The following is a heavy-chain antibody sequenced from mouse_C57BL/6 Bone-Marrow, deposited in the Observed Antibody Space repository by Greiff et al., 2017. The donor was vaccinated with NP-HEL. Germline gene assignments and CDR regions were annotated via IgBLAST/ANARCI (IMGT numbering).Heavy chain of an antibody. CDR1: GYTFTSYW. V-gene: IGHV1-61*01. CDR2: IYPSDSET. Sequence: QVQLQQPGAELVRPGSSVKLSCKASGYTFTSYWMDWVKQRPGQGLEWIGNIYPSDSETHYNQKFKDKATLTVDKSSSTPYMQLSSLTSEDSAVYYCAWGNFFDYWGQGTTLTVSS. J-gene: IGHJ2*01. CDR3: AWGNFFDY.